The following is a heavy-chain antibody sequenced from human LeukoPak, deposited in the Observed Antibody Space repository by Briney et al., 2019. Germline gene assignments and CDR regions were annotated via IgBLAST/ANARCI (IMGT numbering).Heavy chain of an antibody. CDR1: GGSISSGDYY. CDR3: ARVHYYDSSGYLGDY. CDR2: IYYSGST. J-gene: IGHJ4*02. V-gene: IGHV4-30-4*01. Sequence: SETLSLTCTVSGGSISSGDYYWSWIRQPPGKGLEWIGYIYYSGSTYYNPSLKSRVTISVDTSKNQFSLKLSSVTAADTAMYYCARVHYYDSSGYLGDYWGQGTLVTVSS. D-gene: IGHD3-22*01.